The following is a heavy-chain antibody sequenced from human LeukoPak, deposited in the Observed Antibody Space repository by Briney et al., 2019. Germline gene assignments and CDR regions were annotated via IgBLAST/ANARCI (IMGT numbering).Heavy chain of an antibody. CDR2: IWYDGSNK. V-gene: IGHV3-33*01. CDR1: GFTFSSYG. CDR3: ARGNYYYYYGMDV. J-gene: IGHJ6*04. Sequence: PGGSLRLSCAASGFTFSSYGMHWVRQAPGKGLEWVAVIWYDGSNKCYADSVKGRFTISRDNSKNTLYLQMNSLRAEDTAVYYCARGNYYYYYGMDVWGKGTTVTVSS.